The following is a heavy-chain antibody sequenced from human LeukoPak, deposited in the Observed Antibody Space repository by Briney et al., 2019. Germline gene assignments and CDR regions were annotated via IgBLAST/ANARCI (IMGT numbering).Heavy chain of an antibody. CDR3: ARSDILTGYYYFDY. V-gene: IGHV1-18*01. Sequence: GAPVKVSCKASGYTFTSYGISWVRQAPGQGLEWMGWISAYNGNTNYAQKLQGRVTMTTDTSTSTAYMELRSLRSDDTAVYYCARSDILTGYYYFDYWGQGTLVTVSS. CDR2: ISAYNGNT. CDR1: GYTFTSYG. J-gene: IGHJ4*02. D-gene: IGHD3-9*01.